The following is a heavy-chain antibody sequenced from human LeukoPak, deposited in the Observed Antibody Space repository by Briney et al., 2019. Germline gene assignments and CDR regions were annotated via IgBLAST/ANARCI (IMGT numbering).Heavy chain of an antibody. CDR2: ISSSGGST. Sequence: GGSLRLSCAASGFTFSSYAISWVRQAPGKGLEWVSGISSSGGSTYYADSVKGRFTISRDNSKNTLFLHMNSLRAEDTAVYYCAKSRPLLDYWGQGILVTVSS. CDR3: AKSRPLLDY. CDR1: GFTFSSYA. J-gene: IGHJ4*02. V-gene: IGHV3-23*01.